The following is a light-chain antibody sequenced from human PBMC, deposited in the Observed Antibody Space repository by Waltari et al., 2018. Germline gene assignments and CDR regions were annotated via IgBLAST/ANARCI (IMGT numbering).Light chain of an antibody. CDR1: TTNIGNNY. J-gene: IGLJ1*01. CDR2: RDS. Sequence: QSVLTQSPSASGTPGQSVAISCSGGTTNIGNNYVYWYQQLPGTAPKLLIYRDSQRPSGVPDRVSGSKSGTSASLAIRGLRSEDEADYYCVTWDDSLGGYYVFGTGTKVTVL. V-gene: IGLV1-47*01. CDR3: VTWDDSLGGYYV.